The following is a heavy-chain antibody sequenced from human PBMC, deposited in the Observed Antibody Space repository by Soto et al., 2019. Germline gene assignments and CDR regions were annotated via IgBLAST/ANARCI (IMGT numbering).Heavy chain of an antibody. J-gene: IGHJ3*02. V-gene: IGHV3-64*01. CDR1: GFTFSSYA. CDR2: ISSNGGST. CDR3: ARGKQITYDYIWGSYRPSAFDI. Sequence: GGSLRLSCAASGFTFSSYAMHWVRQAPGKGPEYVSAISSNGGSTYYANSVKGRFTISRDNSKNTLYLQMGSLRAEDMAVYYCARGKQITYDYIWGSYRPSAFDIWGQGTMVTVSS. D-gene: IGHD3-16*02.